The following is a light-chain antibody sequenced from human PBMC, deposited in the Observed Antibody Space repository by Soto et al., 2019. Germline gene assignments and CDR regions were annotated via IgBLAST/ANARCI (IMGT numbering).Light chain of an antibody. J-gene: IGLJ2*01. CDR3: QTWGTGIHVV. V-gene: IGLV4-69*01. CDR1: SGHSSYA. Sequence: QLVLTQSPSASASLGASVKLTCTLSSGHSSYAIAWHQQQPEKGPRYLMKLDSDGRHTQGAAIPDRFSGSSSGAERYLTISRLQSEDEADCYCQTWGTGIHVVFGGGTKLTVL. CDR2: LDSDGRH.